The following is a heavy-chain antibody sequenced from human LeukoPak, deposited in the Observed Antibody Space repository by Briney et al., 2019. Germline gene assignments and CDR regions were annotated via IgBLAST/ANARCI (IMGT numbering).Heavy chain of an antibody. V-gene: IGHV4-61*01. CDR1: GASITTTNFW. D-gene: IGHD6-6*01. CDR2: IHDRGSD. Sequence: SETLSLTCSVSGASITTTNFWWTCIRQSPGRGLECIGYIHDRGSDKYNPALESRATLSVDTSKNQFSLKLNSVTAADTAVYYCARYGLVEFRNAFQYWGQGILVSVSS. J-gene: IGHJ1*01. CDR3: ARYGLVEFRNAFQY.